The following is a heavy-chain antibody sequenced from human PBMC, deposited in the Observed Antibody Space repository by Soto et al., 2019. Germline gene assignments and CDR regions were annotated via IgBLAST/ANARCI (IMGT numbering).Heavy chain of an antibody. CDR2: IWSDGSRG. CDR1: RLTFSIYD. V-gene: IGHV3-33*01. Sequence: QVHLVESGGGVVQPGTSLRLSCAASRLTFSIYDMHWVRQAPGKGLEWVALIWSDGSRGFYADSVKGRFTVSRDNSKNTLYLQMNSLRADDTAVYYCAGEPKGGTYDMDVWGQGTTVTVSS. CDR3: AGEPKGGTYDMDV. J-gene: IGHJ6*02. D-gene: IGHD3-16*01.